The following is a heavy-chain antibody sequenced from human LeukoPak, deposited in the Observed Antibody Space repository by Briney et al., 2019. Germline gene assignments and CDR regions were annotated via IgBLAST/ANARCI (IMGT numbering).Heavy chain of an antibody. CDR3: VRGSSGAFDY. CDR2: ISSSSSTI. V-gene: IGHV3-48*04. D-gene: IGHD3-10*01. J-gene: IGHJ4*02. Sequence: LSGGSLRLSCAASGFTFSSYSMNWVRQAPGKGLEWVSYISSSSSTIYYADSVKGRFTISRDNAENSLYLQMNSLRAEDTAVYYCVRGSSGAFDYWGQGTLVTVSS. CDR1: GFTFSSYS.